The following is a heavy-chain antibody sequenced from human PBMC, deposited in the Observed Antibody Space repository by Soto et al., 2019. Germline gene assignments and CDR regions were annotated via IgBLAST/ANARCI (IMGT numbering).Heavy chain of an antibody. V-gene: IGHV4-31*03. Sequence: QVQLQESGQGLVKPSHTLSLTCTVSGGSISSGGYYWSWIRQHPGKGLEWIGYIYYSGSTYYNPSLKSRVTISVDTSKNQFSLKLSSVTAADTAVYYCARDLRFRGFYGMDVWGQGTTVTVSS. D-gene: IGHD3-10*01. CDR3: ARDLRFRGFYGMDV. CDR2: IYYSGST. J-gene: IGHJ6*02. CDR1: GGSISSGGYY.